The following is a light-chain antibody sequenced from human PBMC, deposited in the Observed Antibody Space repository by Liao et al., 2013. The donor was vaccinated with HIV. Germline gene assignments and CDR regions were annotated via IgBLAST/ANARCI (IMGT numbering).Light chain of an antibody. J-gene: IGLJ2*01. CDR2: YNR. CDR3: HVWDSATDQQV. Sequence: SYVLTQPHSESVAPGQTARITCGGNNIGSKNVHWYQQRPGQGPVLVIYYNRDRPSGIPERFSGSNSGNTATLTISRVEAVDEADYYCHVWDSATDQQVFGGGTRLTVL. V-gene: IGLV3-21*01. CDR1: NIGSKN.